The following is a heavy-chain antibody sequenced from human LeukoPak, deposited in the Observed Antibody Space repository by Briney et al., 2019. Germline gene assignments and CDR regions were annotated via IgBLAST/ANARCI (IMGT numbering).Heavy chain of an antibody. V-gene: IGHV3-30*18. D-gene: IGHD1-26*01. CDR2: ISYDGSNK. J-gene: IGHJ4*02. CDR1: GFTFSSYG. Sequence: PGGSLRLSCAASGFTFSSYGMRWVRQAPGKGLEWVAVISYDGSNKYYADSVKGRFTISRDNSKNTLYLQMNSLRAEDTAVYYCAKAHGIVGATTSGYWGQGTLVTVSS. CDR3: AKAHGIVGATTSGY.